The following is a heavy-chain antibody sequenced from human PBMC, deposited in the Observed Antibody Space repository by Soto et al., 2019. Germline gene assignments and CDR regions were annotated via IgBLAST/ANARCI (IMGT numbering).Heavy chain of an antibody. V-gene: IGHV3-23*01. CDR1: GFTFSSYA. CDR3: AKDNGRATVTAGYGMDV. J-gene: IGHJ6*02. Sequence: GGSLRLSCAASGFTFSSYAMSWVRQAPGKGLEWVSAISGSGGSTYYADSVKGRFTISRDHSKNTLYLQMNSLRAEDTAVYYCAKDNGRATVTAGYGMDVWGQGTTVTVSS. CDR2: ISGSGGST. D-gene: IGHD4-17*01.